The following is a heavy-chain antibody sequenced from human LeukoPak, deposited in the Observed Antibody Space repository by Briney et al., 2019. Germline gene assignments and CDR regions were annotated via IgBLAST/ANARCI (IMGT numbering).Heavy chain of an antibody. D-gene: IGHD6-19*01. CDR2: IYYSGST. V-gene: IGHV4-31*11. CDR3: ARTPSSGWLYYFDY. J-gene: IGHJ4*02. CDR1: GGSVSSSKW. Sequence: SETLSLTCVVSGGSVSSSKWWSWVRQHPGKGLEWIGYIYYSGSTYYNPSLKSRVTISVDTSKNQFSLKLSSVTAADTAVYYCARTPSSGWLYYFDYWGQGTLVTVSS.